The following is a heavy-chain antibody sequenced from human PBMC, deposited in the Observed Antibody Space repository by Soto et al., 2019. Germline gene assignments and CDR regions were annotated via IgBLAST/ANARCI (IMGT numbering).Heavy chain of an antibody. Sequence: QVQLQQWGAGLLKPSETLSLTCAVYGGSFSGYYWSWIRQPPGKGLEWIGEINHSGSTNYNPSLKSRVTISVDTSKNQFSLKLSSVTAADTAVYYCARGSPLGTSGWFDPWGQGTLVTVSS. CDR3: ARGSPLGTSGWFDP. CDR1: GGSFSGYY. J-gene: IGHJ5*02. CDR2: INHSGST. V-gene: IGHV4-34*01. D-gene: IGHD7-27*01.